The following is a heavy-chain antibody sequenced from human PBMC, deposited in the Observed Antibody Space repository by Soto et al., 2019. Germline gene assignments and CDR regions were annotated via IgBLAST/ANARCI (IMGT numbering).Heavy chain of an antibody. Sequence: GGSLRLSCAASGFTLSSYGMHWVRQAPGKGLEWVAVISYDGSNKYYADSVKGRFTISRDNSKNTLYLQMNSLRAEDTAVYYCVGQTRESSPGVLHYWGQGTLVTVSS. CDR1: GFTLSSYG. D-gene: IGHD2-8*01. CDR2: ISYDGSNK. J-gene: IGHJ4*02. CDR3: VGQTRESSPGVLHY. V-gene: IGHV3-30*03.